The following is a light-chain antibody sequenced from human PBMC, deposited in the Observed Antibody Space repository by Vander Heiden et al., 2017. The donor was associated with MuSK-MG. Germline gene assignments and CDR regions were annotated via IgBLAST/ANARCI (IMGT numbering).Light chain of an antibody. V-gene: IGKV4-1*01. J-gene: IGKJ1*01. CDR2: WAS. CDR3: QQSYTRPWT. Sequence: IVMTQSPDSLTVSLGERATIDCKSSQSLLYSSNNKNYLVWYQQKPGQPPKLLISWASTRESGVPDRFSGSGSETDFTLTINSLQAEDVGVYYCQQSYTRPWTFGHGTRVEIK. CDR1: QSLLYSSNNKNY.